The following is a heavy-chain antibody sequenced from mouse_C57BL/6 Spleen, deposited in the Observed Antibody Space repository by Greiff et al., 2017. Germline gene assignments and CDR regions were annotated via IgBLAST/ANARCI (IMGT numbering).Heavy chain of an antibody. J-gene: IGHJ2*01. Sequence: QVQLQQSGAELVRPGSSVKLSCKASGYTFTSYWMHWVKQRPIQGLEWIGNIDPSDSETHYNQKFKDKATLTVDKSSSTAYMQLSSLTSEDSAVYYCASQYGNLLGYWGQGTTRTVSS. CDR1: GYTFTSYW. CDR2: IDPSDSET. D-gene: IGHD2-10*02. CDR3: ASQYGNLLGY. V-gene: IGHV1-52*01.